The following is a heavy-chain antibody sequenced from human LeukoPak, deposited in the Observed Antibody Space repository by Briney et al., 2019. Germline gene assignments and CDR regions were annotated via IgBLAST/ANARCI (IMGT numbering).Heavy chain of an antibody. CDR3: ARRLYDYVWGTYRSYYFDY. J-gene: IGHJ4*02. V-gene: IGHV4-34*01. CDR1: GVSFSGCY. CDR2: INHRGT. D-gene: IGHD3-16*02. Sequence: SETLSLTCGVTGVSFSGCYWSWIRQTPGKGLEWIGEINHRGTNYNPSLKSRVTISVDTSKNQFSLNLNSVTAADTAVYFCARRLYDYVWGTYRSYYFDYWGQGSLVTVSS.